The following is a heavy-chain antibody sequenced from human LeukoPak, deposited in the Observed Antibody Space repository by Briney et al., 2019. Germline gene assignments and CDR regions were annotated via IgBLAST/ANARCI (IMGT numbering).Heavy chain of an antibody. J-gene: IGHJ4*02. Sequence: GGSLRLSCAASGFTFSSYWMHRVRQAPGKGLVWVSRINSDGSSTSYADSVKGRFTISRDNAKNTLYLQMNSLRAEDTAVYYCARGGGYSYGTVDYWGQGTLVTVSS. CDR3: ARGGGYSYGTVDY. D-gene: IGHD5-18*01. V-gene: IGHV3-74*01. CDR2: INSDGSST. CDR1: GFTFSSYW.